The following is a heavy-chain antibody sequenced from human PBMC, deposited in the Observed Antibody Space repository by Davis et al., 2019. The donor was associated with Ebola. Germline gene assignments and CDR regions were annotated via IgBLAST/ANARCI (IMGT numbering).Heavy chain of an antibody. D-gene: IGHD3-10*01. CDR1: GFTFSSYG. CDR3: ARVGVPYYYYGMDV. J-gene: IGHJ6*02. Sequence: GESLKISCAASGFTFSSYGMHWVRQAPGKGLEWVAVIWYDGSNKYYADSVKGRFTISRDNSKNTLYLQMNSLRAEDTAVYYCARVGVPYYYYGMDVWGQGTTVTVSS. CDR2: IWYDGSNK. V-gene: IGHV3-33*01.